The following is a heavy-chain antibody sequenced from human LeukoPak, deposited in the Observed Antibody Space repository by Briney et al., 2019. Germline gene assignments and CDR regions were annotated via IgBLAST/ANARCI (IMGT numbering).Heavy chain of an antibody. CDR3: ARTRGMSY. CDR2: INHSGST. CDR1: GGSFSGFY. D-gene: IGHD3-16*01. Sequence: KPSETLSLTCAFYGGSFSGFYWSWIRQPPGKGLEWIGEINHSGSTNYNPSLKSRVTISVDTSKNQFSLKLSSVTAADTAVYYCARTRGMSYWGQGTLVTVSS. V-gene: IGHV4-34*01. J-gene: IGHJ4*02.